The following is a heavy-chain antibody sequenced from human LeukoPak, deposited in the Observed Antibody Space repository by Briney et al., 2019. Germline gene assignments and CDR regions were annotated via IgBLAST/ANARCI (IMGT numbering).Heavy chain of an antibody. J-gene: IGHJ3*02. V-gene: IGHV3-23*01. D-gene: IGHD3-3*01. CDR3: AKERFEYDAPGAFDI. Sequence: GESLRLSCSASGFTFSSYVVNWVRQAPGKGLDWVSDISGTDGSTYYADSVKGRFTISRDNSKNTLYLQMNSLRAEDTALYYCAKERFEYDAPGAFDIWGRGTMVTVSS. CDR2: ISGTDGST. CDR1: GFTFSSYV.